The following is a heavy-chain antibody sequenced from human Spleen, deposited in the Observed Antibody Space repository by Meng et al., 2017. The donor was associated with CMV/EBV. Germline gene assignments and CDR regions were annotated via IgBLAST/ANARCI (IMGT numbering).Heavy chain of an antibody. CDR2: IHYTGSA. Sequence: VYGDSINNGDYSWNWLRQHPRRGLEWLGYIHYTGSAYYNPSVRTPVIMPVDPSKNQFSLRLTSVTAADTAVYYCAGADYYDSSGPEYWGQGILVTVSS. J-gene: IGHJ4*02. V-gene: IGHV4-31*01. CDR1: GDSINNGDYS. CDR3: AGADYYDSSGPEY. D-gene: IGHD3-22*01.